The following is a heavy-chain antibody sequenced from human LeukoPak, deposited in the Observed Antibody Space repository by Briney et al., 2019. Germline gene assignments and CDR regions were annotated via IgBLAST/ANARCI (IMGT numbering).Heavy chain of an antibody. Sequence: SVKVSCKVSGGTFSSYAISWVRQAPGQGLEWMGGIIPIFGTANYAQKFQGRVTITADKSTSTAYMELSSLRSEDTAVYYCARGIAAAGPLYYYYYGMDVWGKGTTVTVSS. CDR3: ARGIAAAGPLYYYYYGMDV. CDR2: IIPIFGTA. D-gene: IGHD6-13*01. V-gene: IGHV1-69*06. J-gene: IGHJ6*04. CDR1: GGTFSSYA.